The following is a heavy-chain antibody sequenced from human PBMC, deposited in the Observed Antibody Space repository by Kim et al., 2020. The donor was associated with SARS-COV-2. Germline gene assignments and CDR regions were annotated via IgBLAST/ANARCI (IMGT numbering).Heavy chain of an antibody. CDR2: IEGDGIGI. Sequence: GGSLRLSCSASGFTFSTYWMHWVRQAPGKGLVWVARIEGDGIGIGYADSVKGRFTVSRDNAKNTLYLQMNTLSADDTAVYYCARINSASFYWGAFDIWGQGTMVTVSS. CDR3: ARINSASFYWGAFDI. V-gene: IGHV3-74*01. CDR1: GFTFSTYW. J-gene: IGHJ3*02. D-gene: IGHD1-26*01.